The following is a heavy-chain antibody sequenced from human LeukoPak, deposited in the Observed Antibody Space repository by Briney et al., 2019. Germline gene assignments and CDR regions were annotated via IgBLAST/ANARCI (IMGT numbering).Heavy chain of an antibody. Sequence: GYSFTNYWIGWVRQPPGKGLEWIGYIYCSGSTNYNPSLKSRVTISVDTSKNQFSLKLSSVTAADTAVYYCARVDYYDSSGYYFDYWGQGTLVTVSS. D-gene: IGHD3-22*01. V-gene: IGHV4-59*01. CDR1: GYSFTNY. J-gene: IGHJ4*02. CDR2: IYCSGST. CDR3: ARVDYYDSSGYYFDY.